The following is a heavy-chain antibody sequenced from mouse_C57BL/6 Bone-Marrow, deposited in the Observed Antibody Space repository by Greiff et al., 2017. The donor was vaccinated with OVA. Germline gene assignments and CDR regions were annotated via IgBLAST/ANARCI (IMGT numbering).Heavy chain of an antibody. CDR3: ARPYGSTLWYFDV. D-gene: IGHD1-1*01. Sequence: QVQLQQSGAELVKPGASVKISCKASGYAFSSYWMNWVKQRPGKGLEWIGQIYPGDGDTNYNGKFKGKATLTADKSSSTAYMQLSSLTSEDSAVYFCARPYGSTLWYFDVWGTGTTVTVSS. CDR2: IYPGDGDT. J-gene: IGHJ1*03. CDR1: GYAFSSYW. V-gene: IGHV1-80*01.